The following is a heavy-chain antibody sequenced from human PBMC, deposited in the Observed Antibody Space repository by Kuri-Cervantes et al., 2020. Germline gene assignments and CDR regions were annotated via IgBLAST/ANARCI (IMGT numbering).Heavy chain of an antibody. V-gene: IGHV1-46*01. CDR1: GYTFTSNY. Sequence: ASVKVSCKASGYTFTSNYMHWVRQAPGQGLEWMGIINPSTGNTNYAQKLQGRVTMTTDTSTSTAYVELRSLRSDDTAVYYCAREGTTVTARDAFDIWGQGTMVTVSS. CDR3: AREGTTVTARDAFDI. CDR2: INPSTGNT. D-gene: IGHD4-17*01. J-gene: IGHJ3*02.